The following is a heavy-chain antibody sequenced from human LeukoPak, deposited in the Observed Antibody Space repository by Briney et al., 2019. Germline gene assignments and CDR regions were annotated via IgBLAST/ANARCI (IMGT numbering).Heavy chain of an antibody. J-gene: IGHJ6*03. V-gene: IGHV3-30*02. Sequence: GGSLRLSCAASGFTFSNYAMHWVRQAPGKGLEWVAFIRHDGSDIYYADSVKGRFTIFRDNSKDTLYFQMNSLIYDDTAVYYCAKTGFQWGEYFYYMDVWGKGTTVTVSS. D-gene: IGHD1-14*01. CDR3: AKTGFQWGEYFYYMDV. CDR2: IRHDGSDI. CDR1: GFTFSNYA.